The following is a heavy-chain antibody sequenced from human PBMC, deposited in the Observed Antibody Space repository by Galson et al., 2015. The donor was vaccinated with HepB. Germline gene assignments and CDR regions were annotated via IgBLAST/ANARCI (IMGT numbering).Heavy chain of an antibody. Sequence: CAISGDSVSSNSAAWNWIRQSPSRGLEWLGRTYRRSQWYNDYAEPVKSRVTINADTSKYQFSLQLNSVTPEDTAVYFCARTPSLTGRVPATYFDYWGQGSLVTVSS. V-gene: IGHV6-1*01. D-gene: IGHD3-9*01. CDR2: TYRRSQWYN. CDR3: ARTPSLTGRVPATYFDY. J-gene: IGHJ4*02. CDR1: GDSVSSNSAA.